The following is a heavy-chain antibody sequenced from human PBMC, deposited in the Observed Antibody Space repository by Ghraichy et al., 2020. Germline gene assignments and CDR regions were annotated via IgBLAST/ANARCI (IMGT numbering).Heavy chain of an antibody. J-gene: IGHJ4*03. CDR2: ISHSGVT. CDR3: ARGRRRYSDYVGGSYRYSNFDF. V-gene: IGHV4-34*01. CDR1: GGSFSGYY. Sequence: SETLSLTCAVYGGSFSGYYWSWILQPPGKGLEWIWEISHSGVTNYNPSLKSRVTISVDTSKNQFSLKLNSVTAADTAVYYCARGRRRYSDYVGGSYRYSNFDFWGHGNLVTVSS. D-gene: IGHD3-16*02.